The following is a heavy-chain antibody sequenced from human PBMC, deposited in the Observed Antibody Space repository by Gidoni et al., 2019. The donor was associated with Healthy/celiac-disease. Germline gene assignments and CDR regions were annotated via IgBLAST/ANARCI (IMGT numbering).Heavy chain of an antibody. D-gene: IGHD3-10*01. CDR2: IRAYNGNT. CDR3: AGVGSAGPSPAGASGLDY. CDR1: GYTLTSDG. Sequence: HVQLVQSGAEVKKPGASVEVSCKASGYTLTSDGISWVRQAPGQGLEWRGWIRAYNGNTNHAQTLQGRITMTQDPSSSTAYMERRSLRSDDPAVYYCAGVGSAGPSPAGASGLDYWGQGTLVTVSS. J-gene: IGHJ4*02. V-gene: IGHV1-18*04.